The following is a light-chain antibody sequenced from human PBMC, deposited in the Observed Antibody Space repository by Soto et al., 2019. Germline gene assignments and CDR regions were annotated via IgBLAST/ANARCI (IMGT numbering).Light chain of an antibody. Sequence: QSALPQPASVSGSPGPSITISCTGTSSDVGGYNYVSWYQQHPGKAPKLMIYDVSNRPSGVSNRFSGSKSGNTASLTISGLQAEDEADYYCSSYTSSSTLYVFGTGTQLTVL. CDR1: SSDVGGYNY. J-gene: IGLJ1*01. V-gene: IGLV2-14*01. CDR2: DVS. CDR3: SSYTSSSTLYV.